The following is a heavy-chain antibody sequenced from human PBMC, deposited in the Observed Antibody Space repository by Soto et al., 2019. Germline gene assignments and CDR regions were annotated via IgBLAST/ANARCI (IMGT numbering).Heavy chain of an antibody. Sequence: SQTLSLTCAISGDSVSSNSAAWNWIRQSPSRGLEWLGRTYYRSKWYNDYAVSVKSRITINPDTSKNQFSLQLNSVTPEDTAVYYCARDPIARDYDILTGYYDYWGQGTLVTVSS. V-gene: IGHV6-1*01. CDR1: GDSVSSNSAA. CDR2: TYYRSKWYN. J-gene: IGHJ4*02. D-gene: IGHD3-9*01. CDR3: ARDPIARDYDILTGYYDY.